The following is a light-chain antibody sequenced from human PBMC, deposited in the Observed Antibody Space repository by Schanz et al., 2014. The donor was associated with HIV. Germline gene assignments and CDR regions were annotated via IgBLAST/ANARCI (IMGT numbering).Light chain of an antibody. CDR2: RNN. CDR3: ATWDDSLNGWV. V-gene: IGLV1-47*01. J-gene: IGLJ3*02. Sequence: QSVLTQPPSVSAAPGQKVTISCSGSSSNIGSNYVFWYQQLPGTAPNLLISRNNQRPSGVPDRFSGSKSGTSASLAITGLQSEDEADFYCATWDDSLNGWVFGGGTKLTVL. CDR1: SSNIGSNY.